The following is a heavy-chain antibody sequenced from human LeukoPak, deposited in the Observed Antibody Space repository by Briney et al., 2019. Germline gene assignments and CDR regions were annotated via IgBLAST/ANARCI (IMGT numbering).Heavy chain of an antibody. Sequence: GSLRLSCAASGFTFSSYDMHWVRQATGKGLEWVSAMGTAGDTYYPGSVKGRFTISRENAKNSLYLQMNSMRAGDTAVYYCARVQYYYDSSGYDYWGQGTLVTVSS. CDR1: GFTFSSYD. CDR3: ARVQYYYDSSGYDY. J-gene: IGHJ4*02. CDR2: MGTAGDT. D-gene: IGHD3-22*01. V-gene: IGHV3-13*01.